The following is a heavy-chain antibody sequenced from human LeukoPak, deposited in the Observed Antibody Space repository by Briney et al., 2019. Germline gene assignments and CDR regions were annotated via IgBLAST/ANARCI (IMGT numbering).Heavy chain of an antibody. D-gene: IGHD1-1*01. J-gene: IGHJ4*02. Sequence: GASVTVSFKVSGYTLTELSMHWVRQAPGKGLEWMGGFDPEDGETIYAQKFQGRVTMTEDTSTDTAYMELSSLRSEDTAVYYCAKLTTGRGSYYFDYWGQGTLVTVSS. CDR2: FDPEDGET. V-gene: IGHV1-24*01. CDR1: GYTLTELS. CDR3: AKLTTGRGSYYFDY.